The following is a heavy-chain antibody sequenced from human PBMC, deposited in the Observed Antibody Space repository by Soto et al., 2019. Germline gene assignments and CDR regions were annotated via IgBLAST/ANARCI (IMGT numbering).Heavy chain of an antibody. V-gene: IGHV4-39*01. J-gene: IGHJ1*01. D-gene: IGHD3-3*01. CDR3: ARHKTESAFWSGYYFAEYFQH. Sequence: QLQLQESGPGLVKPSETLSLTCTVSGGSISSSSYYWGWIRQPPGKGLEWIGSIYYSGSTYYNPSLKSRVIISVDTSKTQFSLKLSSVTAADTAVYYCARHKTESAFWSGYYFAEYFQHWGQGTLVTVSS. CDR2: IYYSGST. CDR1: GGSISSSSYY.